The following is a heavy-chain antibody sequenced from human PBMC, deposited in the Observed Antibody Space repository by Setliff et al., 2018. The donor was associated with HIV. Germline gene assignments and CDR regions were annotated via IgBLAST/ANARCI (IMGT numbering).Heavy chain of an antibody. CDR2: IYYNEKT. J-gene: IGHJ5*02. CDR3: ASRVYYYDSNKVLREAGFDP. D-gene: IGHD3-22*01. V-gene: IGHV4-39*01. Sequence: TSETLSLTCTVSGGSASNSRYYWAWIRQPPGKGLDYIGSIYYNEKTYYSPSLKGRVTISVDTSKNQFSLNLTSVTAADTAVYFCASRVYYYDSNKVLREAGFDPWGQGTLVTVSS. CDR1: GGSASNSRYY.